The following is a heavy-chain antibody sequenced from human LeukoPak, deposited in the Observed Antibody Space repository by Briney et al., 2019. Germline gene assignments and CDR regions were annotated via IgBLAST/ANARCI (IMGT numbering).Heavy chain of an antibody. J-gene: IGHJ4*02. Sequence: PGGSLRLSCAASGFSSYGMHWVRQAPGKGLEWVAVIWYDESNKYYADSVKGRFTISRNNPKNSLYLQMNSLRAEDTAVYYCARNRGDPSYFDYWGQGTLVTVSS. D-gene: IGHD4-17*01. CDR1: GFSSYG. CDR2: IWYDESNK. V-gene: IGHV3-33*01. CDR3: ARNRGDPSYFDY.